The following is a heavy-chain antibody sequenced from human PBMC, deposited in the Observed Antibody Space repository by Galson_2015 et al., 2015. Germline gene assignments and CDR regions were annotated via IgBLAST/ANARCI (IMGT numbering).Heavy chain of an antibody. CDR2: IYHSGSI. J-gene: IGHJ4*02. CDR1: GDSISSSNW. D-gene: IGHD3-10*01. CDR3: ARDSGLLYYFDY. V-gene: IGHV4-4*02. Sequence: ETLSLTCAVSGDSISSSNWWSWVRQPPGKGLEWIGEIYHSGSINYNPSLKSRVTISIDKSKNQFSLKLNSVTAADTAVYYCARDSGLLYYFDYWGQGTLVTVSS.